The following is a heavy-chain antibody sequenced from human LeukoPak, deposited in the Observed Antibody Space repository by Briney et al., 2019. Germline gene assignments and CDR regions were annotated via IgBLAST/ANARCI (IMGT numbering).Heavy chain of an antibody. J-gene: IGHJ6*03. V-gene: IGHV7-4-1*02. CDR1: GYTFTSYA. CDR3: ARGAGSGLLWFGELLAYYYYYMDV. D-gene: IGHD3-10*01. CDR2: INTNTGNP. Sequence: ASVKVSCKASGYTFTSYAMNWVRQAPGQGLEWMGWINTNTGNPTYAQGFTGRFVFSLDTSVSTAYLQISSLKAEDTAVYYCARGAGSGLLWFGELLAYYYYYMDVWGKGTTVTVSS.